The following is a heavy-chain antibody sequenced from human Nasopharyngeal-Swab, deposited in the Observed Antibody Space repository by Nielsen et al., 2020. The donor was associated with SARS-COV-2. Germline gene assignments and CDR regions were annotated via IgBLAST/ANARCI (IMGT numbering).Heavy chain of an antibody. CDR1: GGSFSCYY. Sequence: GSLSLSCAVYGGSFSCYYWSWILQPPGKGLEWIGEINHSGSTNYNPSLKSRVTISVDTSKNQFSLKLSSVTAADTAVYYCARGPGFGGSIAAHWGQGTMVTVSS. CDR2: INHSGST. J-gene: IGHJ3*01. V-gene: IGHV4-34*01. D-gene: IGHD6-6*01. CDR3: ARGPGFGGSIAAH.